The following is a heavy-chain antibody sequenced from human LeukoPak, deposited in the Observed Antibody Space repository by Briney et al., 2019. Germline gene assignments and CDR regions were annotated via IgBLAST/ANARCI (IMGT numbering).Heavy chain of an antibody. V-gene: IGHV4-34*01. J-gene: IGHJ4*02. Sequence: PSETLSLTCAVYGGSFSGYYWSWIRQPPGKGLEWIGEINHSGSTNYNPSLKSRVTISVDTSKNQFSLKLSPVTAADTAVYYCARNSGWYGSPFDYWGQGTLVTVSS. CDR1: GGSFSGYY. CDR3: ARNSGWYGSPFDY. CDR2: INHSGST. D-gene: IGHD6-19*01.